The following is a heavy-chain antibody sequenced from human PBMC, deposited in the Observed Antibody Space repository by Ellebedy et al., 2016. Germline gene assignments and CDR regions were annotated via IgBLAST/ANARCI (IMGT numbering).Heavy chain of an antibody. CDR2: ISSSSSTI. D-gene: IGHD5-12*01. J-gene: IGHJ4*02. V-gene: IGHV3-48*01. CDR1: GFTFSNYS. Sequence: GGSLRLXCAASGFTFSNYSMNWVRQAPGKGLEWVSYISSSSSTIYYADSVKGRFTISRDNAKNSLYLQMNSLRAEDTAVYYCAKHGYSAYDFIDYWGQGTLVTVSS. CDR3: AKHGYSAYDFIDY.